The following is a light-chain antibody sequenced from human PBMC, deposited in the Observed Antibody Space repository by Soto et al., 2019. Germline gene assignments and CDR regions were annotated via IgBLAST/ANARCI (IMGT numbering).Light chain of an antibody. CDR3: KQSYSTPSYP. Sequence: DLQMTQSPSSLSASVGDRVTITCRASKSLSSYLNWYQHKPGKAPKLLIYAASSLQSGVPSRFSGSGSATAFPLTIISLLDEDFANYYCKQSYSTPSYPFGHATKLEIK. CDR1: KSLSSY. J-gene: IGKJ2*01. CDR2: AAS. V-gene: IGKV1-39*01.